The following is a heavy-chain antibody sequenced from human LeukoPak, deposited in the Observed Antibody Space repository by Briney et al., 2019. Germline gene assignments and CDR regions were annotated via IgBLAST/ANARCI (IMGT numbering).Heavy chain of an antibody. CDR1: GGSISSGGYY. J-gene: IGHJ4*02. Sequence: SQTLSLTCTVSGGSISSGGYYWSWIRQYPGKGLEWIGYSYYSGSTYYNPSLKSRVIISLDTSKNQFSLKLNSVTAADTAVYYCVRGDGYKADYWGQGTLVTVSS. CDR3: VRGDGYKADY. V-gene: IGHV4-31*03. D-gene: IGHD5-24*01. CDR2: SYYSGST.